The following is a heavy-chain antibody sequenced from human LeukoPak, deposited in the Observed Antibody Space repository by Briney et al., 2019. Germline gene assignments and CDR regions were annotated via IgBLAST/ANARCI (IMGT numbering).Heavy chain of an antibody. CDR3: AKDRRFLEWLLYSPSWFDP. Sequence: SETLSLTCAVYGGSFSGYYWSWIRQPPGKGLEWIGEINHSGSTNYNPSLKSRVTISVDTSKNQFSLKLSSVTAADTAVYYCAKDRRFLEWLLYSPSWFDPWGQGTLVTVSS. D-gene: IGHD3-3*01. V-gene: IGHV4-34*01. CDR1: GGSFSGYY. J-gene: IGHJ5*02. CDR2: INHSGST.